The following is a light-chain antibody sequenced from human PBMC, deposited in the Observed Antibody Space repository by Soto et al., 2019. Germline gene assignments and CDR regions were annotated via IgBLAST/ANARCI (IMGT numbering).Light chain of an antibody. CDR1: QSISSW. Sequence: IQMTQSPSTLSASVGDRVTITCRAGQSISSWLAWYQQKLGRAPRLLIYAASTLQSGFPSRFSGTGCGTDFTLTISCLQSEDFETYYCQQYYSYPRTFGKGTKVDIK. CDR3: QQYYSYPRT. CDR2: AAS. J-gene: IGKJ1*01. V-gene: IGKV1-5*01.